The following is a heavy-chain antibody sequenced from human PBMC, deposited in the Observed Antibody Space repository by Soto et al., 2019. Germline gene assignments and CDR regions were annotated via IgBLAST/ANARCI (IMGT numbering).Heavy chain of an antibody. V-gene: IGHV4-34*01. D-gene: IGHD2-8*01. CDR2: INQSGST. Sequence: PSETLSLTCAVYGGSFSGYLWSWIRQPPGKGLEWIGEINQSGSTNYNPSLKSRVTISVDTSKNQFSLKLSSVTAADTAVYYCARPRGYCTNGVCYRYWGQGTLVTVS. CDR3: ARPRGYCTNGVCYRY. J-gene: IGHJ4*02. CDR1: GGSFSGYL.